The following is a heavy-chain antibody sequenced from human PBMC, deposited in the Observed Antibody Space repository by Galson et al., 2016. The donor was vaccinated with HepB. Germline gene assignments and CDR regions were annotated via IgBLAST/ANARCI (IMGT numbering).Heavy chain of an antibody. J-gene: IGHJ2*01. CDR3: ARGSGSYLGWVFDL. Sequence: SLRLSCAASGFILSTYPIHWVRQAPDKGLERVAVISYDGSKKYYVDSLKGRFTISRDNSRSTVYLQMNSLGADDTAVYYCARGSGSYLGWVFDLWGRGALVTVSS. CDR2: ISYDGSKK. CDR1: GFILSTYP. D-gene: IGHD1-26*01. V-gene: IGHV3-30-3*01.